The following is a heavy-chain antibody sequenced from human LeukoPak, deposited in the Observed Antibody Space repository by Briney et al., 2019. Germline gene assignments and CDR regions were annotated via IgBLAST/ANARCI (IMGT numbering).Heavy chain of an antibody. CDR3: AKETAMADFDY. CDR2: IGSSGDYI. D-gene: IGHD5-18*01. V-gene: IGHV3-21*01. CDR1: GFTFSGYN. J-gene: IGHJ4*02. Sequence: GGSLRLSCAASGFTFSGYNMNWVRQAPGRGLEWVACIGSSGDYIHYADSVKGRFTISRDNAKHSLFLQMNSLRAEDTAVYYCAKETAMADFDYWGQGTLVTVSS.